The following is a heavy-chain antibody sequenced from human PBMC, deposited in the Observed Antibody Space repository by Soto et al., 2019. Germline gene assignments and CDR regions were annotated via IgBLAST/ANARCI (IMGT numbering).Heavy chain of an antibody. J-gene: IGHJ6*03. CDR1: GGSISSYY. V-gene: IGHV4-59*01. CDR2: IYYSGST. CDR3: ARVKVSIGAYYYMDV. Sequence: SETLSLTCTVSGGSISSYYWSWIRQPPGKGLEWIGYIYYSGSTNYNPSLKSRVTISVDTSKNQFSLKLSSVTAADTAVYYCARVKVSIGAYYYMDVWGKGTTVTVS.